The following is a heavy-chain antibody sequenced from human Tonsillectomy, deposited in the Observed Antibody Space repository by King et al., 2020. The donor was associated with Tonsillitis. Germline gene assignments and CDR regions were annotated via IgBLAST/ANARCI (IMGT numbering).Heavy chain of an antibody. D-gene: IGHD3-16*01. CDR3: AKDLPLTSGGVLFY. J-gene: IGHJ4*02. CDR2: IKSKIDGETT. Sequence: VQLVESGGGLVKPGGSLRLSCAASGLTFTYAWMTWVRQAPGKGLEWVGHIKSKIDGETTDYGAPVKGRFTFSRDDSKDTLYLQMNNLRSEDTAVYYCAKDLPLTSGGVLFYWGQGTQVTVSS. V-gene: IGHV3-15*01. CDR1: GLTFTYAW.